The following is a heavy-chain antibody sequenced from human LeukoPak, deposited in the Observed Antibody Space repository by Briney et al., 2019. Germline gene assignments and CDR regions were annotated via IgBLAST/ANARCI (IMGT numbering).Heavy chain of an antibody. V-gene: IGHV3-74*01. D-gene: IGHD3-3*01. CDR3: VRNLDFWGDSEDY. J-gene: IGHJ4*02. CDR2: INRDGSST. Sequence: GGSLRLSCAASGFTFSSYWMHWVRQAPGKGLVWVSRINRDGSSTSYADSVKGRFTISRDNAKNTLYLQMNSLRAEDTAVYYCVRNLDFWGDSEDYWGQGTLVTVSS. CDR1: GFTFSSYW.